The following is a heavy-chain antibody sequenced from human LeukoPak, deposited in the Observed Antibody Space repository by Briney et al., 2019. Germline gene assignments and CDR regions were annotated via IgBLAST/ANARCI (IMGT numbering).Heavy chain of an antibody. Sequence: GGSLRLSCAASGFTFSSSAMSWVRQAPGKGLEWFPPISGSGGTTYYADSVKGRFTISRDNSKNTLYLQMNSLRAEDTAVYYCAKHRSFYGNSAVDSWGQGTLVTVSS. CDR2: ISGSGGTT. V-gene: IGHV3-23*01. D-gene: IGHD4-23*01. CDR1: GFTFSSSA. CDR3: AKHRSFYGNSAVDS. J-gene: IGHJ4*02.